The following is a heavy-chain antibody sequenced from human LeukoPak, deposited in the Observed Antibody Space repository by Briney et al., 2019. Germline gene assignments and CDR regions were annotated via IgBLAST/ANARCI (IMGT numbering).Heavy chain of an antibody. CDR2: VHFSGST. Sequence: SETLSLTCTVSGGSIVTSRYYWGWVRQPPGKGLEWIGDVHFSGSTYYNPSLRSRVSISVDTSKNQFSLKLNSVTVADTAVYYCARGQWLPVFDFWGQGTLVTVSS. D-gene: IGHD3-22*01. J-gene: IGHJ4*02. V-gene: IGHV4-39*01. CDR1: GGSIVTSRYY. CDR3: ARGQWLPVFDF.